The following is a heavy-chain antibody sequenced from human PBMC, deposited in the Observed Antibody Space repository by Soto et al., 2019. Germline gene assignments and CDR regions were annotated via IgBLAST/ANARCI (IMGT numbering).Heavy chain of an antibody. CDR2: ISYDGSNK. CDR3: ARDPFPRTYYYDSSGYYYYFDY. D-gene: IGHD3-22*01. V-gene: IGHV3-30-3*01. CDR1: GFTFSSYA. J-gene: IGHJ4*02. Sequence: GGSLRLSCAASGFTFSSYAMHWVRQAPGKGLEWVAVISYDGSNKYYADSVKGRFTISRDNSKNTLYLQMNSLRAEDTAVYYCARDPFPRTYYYDSSGYYYYFDYWGQGTLVTVSS.